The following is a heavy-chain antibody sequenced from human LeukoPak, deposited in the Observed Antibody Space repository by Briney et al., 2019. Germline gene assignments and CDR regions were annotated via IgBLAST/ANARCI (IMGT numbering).Heavy chain of an antibody. J-gene: IGHJ6*02. CDR2: IKQDGSEK. V-gene: IGHV3-7*01. CDR1: GFTFSSYW. D-gene: IGHD6-13*01. CDR3: ARYSSSWSPNYYYGMDV. Sequence: PGGSLRLSCAASGFTFSSYWMSWVRQAPGKGLEWVANIKQDGSEKYYVDSVKGRFTISRDNAKNSLYLHMNSLRAEDTAVYYCARYSSSWSPNYYYGMDVWGQGTTVTVSS.